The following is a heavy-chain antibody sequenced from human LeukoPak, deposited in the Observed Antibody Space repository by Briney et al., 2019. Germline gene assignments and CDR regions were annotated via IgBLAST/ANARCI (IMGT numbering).Heavy chain of an antibody. V-gene: IGHV3-23*01. CDR3: AKGSIKEDAFDI. J-gene: IGHJ3*02. Sequence: PGGSLRLSCAASGFTFSSYAMSWVRQAPGKGLEWVSAISGSGGSTYYADSVKGRFTISRDNSKNTLYPQMNSLRAEDTAVYYCAKGSIKEDAFDIWGQGTMVTVSS. CDR1: GFTFSSYA. CDR2: ISGSGGST.